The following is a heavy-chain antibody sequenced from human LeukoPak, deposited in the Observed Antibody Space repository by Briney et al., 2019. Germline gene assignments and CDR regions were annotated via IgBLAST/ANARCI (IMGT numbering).Heavy chain of an antibody. J-gene: IGHJ5*02. CDR1: GGSIRSYF. V-gene: IGHV4-59*01. CDR3: ARGRDSGTLGLDP. D-gene: IGHD3-10*01. Sequence: SETLSLTCTVSGGSIRSYFWSWIRQPPGKGLESIGYIFYSGSTNSNPSLKSRVSISVDTSKNQFSLKLSSVTAADTAVYYCARGRDSGTLGLDPWGQGTLVTVSS. CDR2: IFYSGST.